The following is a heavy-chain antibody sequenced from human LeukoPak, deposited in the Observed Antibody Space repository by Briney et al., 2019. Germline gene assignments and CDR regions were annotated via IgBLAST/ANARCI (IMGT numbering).Heavy chain of an antibody. J-gene: IGHJ5*02. CDR3: ARENSGSYPGNWFDP. CDR1: GGSISSYY. CDR2: IYTSGST. V-gene: IGHV4-4*07. Sequence: SETLSLTCTVSGGSISSYYWSWIRQPAGKGLEWIGRIYTSGSTNYNPSLKSRVTMSVDTSKNQFSLKLSSVTAADTAVCYCARENSGSYPGNWFDPWGQGTLVTVSS. D-gene: IGHD1-26*01.